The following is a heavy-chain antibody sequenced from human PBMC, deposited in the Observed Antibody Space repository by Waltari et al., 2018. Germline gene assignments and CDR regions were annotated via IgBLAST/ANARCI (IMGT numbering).Heavy chain of an antibody. V-gene: IGHV3-30*02. Sequence: QVNLVESGGGVVQPGGSLRLSCATPGFTFRNFGMHWVRQAPGKGLEWVALIWFDGSDKFYADSVRGRFTISRDNSARTLYLDMDSLRLDDTAMYYCAKDAFGNTYLDFWGQGTLVTVSS. CDR2: IWFDGSDK. CDR1: GFTFRNFG. D-gene: IGHD2-2*02. J-gene: IGHJ4*02. CDR3: AKDAFGNTYLDF.